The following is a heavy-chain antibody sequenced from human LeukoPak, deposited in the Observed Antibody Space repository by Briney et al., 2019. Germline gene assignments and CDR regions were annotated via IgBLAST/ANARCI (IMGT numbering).Heavy chain of an antibody. CDR3: AGSHRQIAVAGTMAFGY. D-gene: IGHD6-19*01. V-gene: IGHV3-23*01. CDR1: GFTFSSSA. J-gene: IGHJ4*02. CDR2: ISNNGGYT. Sequence: GGSLRLSCAASGFTFSSSAMSWVRQAPGKGLEWVSAISNNGGYTYYADSVQGRFTISRDNSKNTLYLQMNSLRAEDTAVYYCAGSHRQIAVAGTMAFGYWGQGTLVTVSS.